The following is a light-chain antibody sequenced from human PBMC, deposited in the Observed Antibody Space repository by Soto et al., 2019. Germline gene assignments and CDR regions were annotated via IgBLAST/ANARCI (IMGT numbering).Light chain of an antibody. CDR2: DAS. Sequence: DILLTQSPATLSLSPGERATLSCRASQSFSGYLAWYQQKPGQAPRLLIYDASKRATGIPARFSGRGSGTDFTLTISSLEPEDFATYYCQQSYSTPRTFGQGTKVEIK. V-gene: IGKV3-11*01. CDR1: QSFSGY. J-gene: IGKJ1*01. CDR3: QQSYSTPRT.